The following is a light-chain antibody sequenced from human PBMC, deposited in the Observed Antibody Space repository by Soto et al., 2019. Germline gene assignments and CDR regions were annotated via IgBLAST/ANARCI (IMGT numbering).Light chain of an antibody. Sequence: DIQVTQSPSTLSASVGDRVTITCRASQNINKWLAWYQQKPGTAPKLLIYEASILENGDPSRFSGSGSGTEFTLIIRSLQADDFATYYCQKYNSYSLYTFGQGTELEIK. CDR2: EAS. J-gene: IGKJ2*01. V-gene: IGKV1-5*03. CDR1: QNINKW. CDR3: QKYNSYSLYT.